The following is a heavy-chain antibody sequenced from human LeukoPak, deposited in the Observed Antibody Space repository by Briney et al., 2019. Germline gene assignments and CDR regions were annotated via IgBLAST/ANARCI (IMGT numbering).Heavy chain of an antibody. J-gene: IGHJ3*02. Sequence: ASVKVSCKASGYTFTSYGISWVRQAPGQGLEWMGWISAYNGNTNYAQKLQGRVTMTTDTSTSTAYMELRSLRSDDTAVYYCARPYCSSTSCYQPYNAFDIWGQGTMVTVSS. CDR1: GYTFTSYG. CDR3: ARPYCSSTSCYQPYNAFDI. CDR2: ISAYNGNT. D-gene: IGHD2-2*01. V-gene: IGHV1-18*01.